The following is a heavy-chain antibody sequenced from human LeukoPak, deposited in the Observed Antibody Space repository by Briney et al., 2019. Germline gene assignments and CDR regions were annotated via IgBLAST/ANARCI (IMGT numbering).Heavy chain of an antibody. CDR2: IIPIFGTA. V-gene: IGHV1-69*05. J-gene: IGHJ3*02. Sequence: SVRVSCKASGGTFSSYAISWVRQAPGQGLEWMGGIIPIFGTANYAQKFQGRVTITTDESTSTAYMELSSLRSEDTAVYYCAREMATIPYTHAFDIWGQGTMVTVSS. CDR3: AREMATIPYTHAFDI. D-gene: IGHD5-24*01. CDR1: GGTFSSYA.